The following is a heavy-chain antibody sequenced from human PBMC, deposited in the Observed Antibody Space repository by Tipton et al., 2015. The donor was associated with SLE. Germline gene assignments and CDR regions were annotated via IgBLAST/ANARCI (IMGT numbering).Heavy chain of an antibody. J-gene: IGHJ6*03. CDR1: SGPISGYY. D-gene: IGHD3/OR15-3a*01. Sequence: TLSLTCNVSSGPISGYYWNWIRQPPGKGLEWIGYINYNGNTNYNPSLKSRVTISVDTSKTHFSLRLNSVTAADTAVYYCARAPGLDRDYSYYYYMDVWGKGATVTVSS. CDR2: INYNGNT. CDR3: ARAPGLDRDYSYYYYMDV. V-gene: IGHV4-59*01.